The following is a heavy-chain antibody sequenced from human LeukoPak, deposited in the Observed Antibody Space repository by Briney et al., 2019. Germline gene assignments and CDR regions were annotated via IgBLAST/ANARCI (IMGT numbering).Heavy chain of an antibody. CDR1: GGTFSSYA. Sequence: ASVKVSCKASGGTFSSYAISWVRQAPGQGLEWMGGIIPIFGTANYAQKFQGRVTITADKSTSTAYMELSSLRSEDTAVYYCASLGSSGWNWFDPWGQGTLVTASS. D-gene: IGHD6-19*01. V-gene: IGHV1-69*06. CDR3: ASLGSSGWNWFDP. CDR2: IIPIFGTA. J-gene: IGHJ5*02.